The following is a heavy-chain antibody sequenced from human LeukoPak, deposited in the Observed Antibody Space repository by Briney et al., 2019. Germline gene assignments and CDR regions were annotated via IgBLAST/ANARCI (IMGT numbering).Heavy chain of an antibody. Sequence: SETLSLTCIVSGGSISGYYWSWIRQPAGKGLEWIGHMDTSGHTNYNSSLMSRVTMSVDTSKNQFSLRLTSVTATDTAVYYCARHWSHSVAQFGRSYWFDPWGQGTLVTVSS. CDR2: MDTSGHT. V-gene: IGHV4-4*07. D-gene: IGHD2-15*01. CDR3: ARHWSHSVAQFGRSYWFDP. CDR1: GGSISGYY. J-gene: IGHJ5*02.